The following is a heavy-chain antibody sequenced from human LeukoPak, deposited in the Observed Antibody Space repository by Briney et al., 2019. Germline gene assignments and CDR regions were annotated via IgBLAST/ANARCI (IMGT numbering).Heavy chain of an antibody. CDR1: GDSISSYY. Sequence: SETLSLTCTVSGDSISSYYWSWIRQPAGKGLEWIGRIYTSGSTKYNPSLKSRVTISVDTSKNQFSLKLSSVTAADTAVYYCARGTDYGDYYPIFDYWGQGTLVTVSS. CDR3: ARGTDYGDYYPIFDY. D-gene: IGHD4-17*01. J-gene: IGHJ4*02. V-gene: IGHV4-4*07. CDR2: IYTSGST.